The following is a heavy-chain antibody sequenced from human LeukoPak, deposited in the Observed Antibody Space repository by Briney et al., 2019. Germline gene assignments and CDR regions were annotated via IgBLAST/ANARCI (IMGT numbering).Heavy chain of an antibody. CDR3: ARVGRFSYYYGMDV. D-gene: IGHD3-3*01. CDR1: GGSFSGYY. J-gene: IGHJ6*02. CDR2: IYHSGST. V-gene: IGHV4-34*01. Sequence: SETLSLTCAVYGGSFSGYYWSWIRQPPGKGLEWIGYIYHSGSTYYNPSLKSRVTISVDRSKNQFSLKLSSVTAADTAVYYCARVGRFSYYYGMDVWGQGTTVTVSS.